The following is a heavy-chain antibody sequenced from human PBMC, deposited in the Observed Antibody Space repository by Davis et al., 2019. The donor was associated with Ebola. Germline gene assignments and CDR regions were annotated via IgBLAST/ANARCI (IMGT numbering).Heavy chain of an antibody. Sequence: PGGSLRPSCTDSVITFSSYAITWVRQAPGKGLEWVSAISGSGGSTYYADSVKGRFTISRDNSKKTLYLQMNSLRAEDTAVYYCAKSGLSFGVVKYHYGMDVWGKGTTVTVSS. CDR1: VITFSSYA. J-gene: IGHJ6*04. CDR2: ISGSGGST. V-gene: IGHV3-23*01. D-gene: IGHD3-3*01. CDR3: AKSGLSFGVVKYHYGMDV.